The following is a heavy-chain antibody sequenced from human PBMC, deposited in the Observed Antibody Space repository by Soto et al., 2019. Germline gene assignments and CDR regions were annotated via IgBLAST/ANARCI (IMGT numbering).Heavy chain of an antibody. CDR1: GFSLSTTGVG. V-gene: IGHV2-5*02. CDR2: IYWDDDR. Sequence: QITLMESGPPLVKPTQTLTLTCTFSGFSLSTTGVGVTWIRQPPGKALEWLAVIYWDDDRRYSPFLKNRLTITKDTSRNQVVLTTANVDPVDTGTYFCAQKGPGTTSFEFWGQGALVNVSS. D-gene: IGHD1-1*01. J-gene: IGHJ4*02. CDR3: AQKGPGTTSFEF.